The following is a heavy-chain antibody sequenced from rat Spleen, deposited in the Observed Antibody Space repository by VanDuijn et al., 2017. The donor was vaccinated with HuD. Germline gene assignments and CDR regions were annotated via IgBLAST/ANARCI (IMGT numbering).Heavy chain of an antibody. D-gene: IGHD2-1*01. CDR2: ISTTGGST. CDR1: GFTFSNYD. CDR3: TRDSDIPTYFFDY. J-gene: IGHJ2*01. V-gene: IGHV5-27*01. Sequence: EVQLVESGGGLVQPGKSLKLSCAASGFTFSNYDMAWVRQAPTKGLEWVASISTTGGSTYYRDSVKGRFTISRDNAKSTLYLQMNSLRSEDTATYYCTRDSDIPTYFFDYWGQGVMVTVSS.